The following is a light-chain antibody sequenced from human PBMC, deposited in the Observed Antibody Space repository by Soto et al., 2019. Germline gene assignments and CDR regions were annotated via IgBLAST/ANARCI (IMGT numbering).Light chain of an antibody. J-gene: IGLJ1*01. CDR3: CSYAGSFNYV. V-gene: IGLV2-11*01. Sequence: QSALTQPRSVSGSPGQSVTISCTGTSSGVGGYNYASWYQQHPGKAPKLMIYDVSKRPSGVPDRFSGSKSGNTASLTISGLQAEDEADYYCCSYAGSFNYVFGTGTKVTVL. CDR1: SSGVGGYNY. CDR2: DVS.